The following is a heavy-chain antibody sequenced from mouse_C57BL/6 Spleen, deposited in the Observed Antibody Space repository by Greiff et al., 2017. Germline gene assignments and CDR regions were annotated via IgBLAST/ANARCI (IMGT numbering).Heavy chain of an antibody. CDR2: IYPGDGDT. J-gene: IGHJ2*01. Sequence: VKLQQSGAELVKPGASVKISCKASGYAFSSYWMNWVKQRPGKGLEWIGQIYPGDGDTNYNGKFKGKATLTADKSSSTAYMQLSSLTSEDSAVYFCARGIYYGYDDYWGQGTTLTVSS. D-gene: IGHD2-2*01. V-gene: IGHV1-80*01. CDR3: ARGIYYGYDDY. CDR1: GYAFSSYW.